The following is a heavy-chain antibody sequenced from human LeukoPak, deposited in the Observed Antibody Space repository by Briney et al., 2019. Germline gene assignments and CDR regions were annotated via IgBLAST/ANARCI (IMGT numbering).Heavy chain of an antibody. CDR1: GYNFMNYW. CDR2: IYPGDSDT. Sequence: GESLKISCKVSGYNFMNYWIGWVRQMPGKGLEWMGIIYPGDSDTRYSPSFQGQVTISADKSISTAYLQWSSLKASDTAMYYCARHRDSSSWSAMDVWGQGTTVTVSS. D-gene: IGHD6-13*01. CDR3: ARHRDSSSWSAMDV. J-gene: IGHJ6*02. V-gene: IGHV5-51*01.